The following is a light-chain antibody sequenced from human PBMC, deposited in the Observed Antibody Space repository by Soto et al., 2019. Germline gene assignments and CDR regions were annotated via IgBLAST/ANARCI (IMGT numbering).Light chain of an antibody. CDR2: GAS. J-gene: IGKJ1*01. CDR3: QQYSSSLT. CDR1: QSVDSAY. V-gene: IGKV3-20*01. Sequence: EIVLTQSPASLSLSLGERATLSCRASQSVDSAYFPWYQQTPGQPPRLLIYGASRRATGIPDRFSGRGSGTDFTLTISRLEPEDFAVYYCQQYSSSLTFGQGTKVEIK.